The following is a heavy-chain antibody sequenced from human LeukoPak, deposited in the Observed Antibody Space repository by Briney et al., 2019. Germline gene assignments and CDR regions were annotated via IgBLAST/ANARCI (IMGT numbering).Heavy chain of an antibody. J-gene: IGHJ5*01. V-gene: IGHV3-21*01. CDR3: ARDYLVVPAAMWWFDS. D-gene: IGHD2-2*01. CDR2: ISSSSNYI. CDR1: GFTFDSYS. Sequence: SGGSLRLSCAASGFTFDSYSMNWVRQAPGKGLEWVSSISSSSNYIYYADSVKGRFTISRDNAKNSLYLQMNSLRAEDTAVYYCARDYLVVPAAMWWFDSWGQGTLVTVSS.